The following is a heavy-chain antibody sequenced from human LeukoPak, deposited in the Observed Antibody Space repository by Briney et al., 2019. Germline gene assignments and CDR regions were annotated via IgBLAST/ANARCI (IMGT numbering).Heavy chain of an antibody. Sequence: GASVKVSCKASGYTFTSYDINWVRQATGQGLEWMGWMNPNSGNTGYAQKFQGRVTMTRNTSISTAYMELSSLRSEDTAVYYCARGVRGMRYFDWSPSGYWGQGTLVTVSS. D-gene: IGHD3-9*01. CDR3: ARGVRGMRYFDWSPSGY. V-gene: IGHV1-8*01. CDR2: MNPNSGNT. J-gene: IGHJ4*02. CDR1: GYTFTSYD.